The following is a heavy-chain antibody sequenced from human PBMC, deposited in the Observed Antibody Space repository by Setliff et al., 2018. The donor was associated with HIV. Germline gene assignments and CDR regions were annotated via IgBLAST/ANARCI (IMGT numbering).Heavy chain of an antibody. V-gene: IGHV4-4*07. CDR1: GVSTSIHY. Sequence: SETLSLTCTVSGVSTSIHYWVWIRQPAGRGLEWIGRIHTSDTTRYNTSLQSRVAMSVDTSKNQFSLKLTSVSAADTAVYYCARGVAAAGMLMDVWGKGTTVTVSS. D-gene: IGHD6-13*01. CDR3: ARGVAAAGMLMDV. CDR2: IHTSDTT. J-gene: IGHJ6*03.